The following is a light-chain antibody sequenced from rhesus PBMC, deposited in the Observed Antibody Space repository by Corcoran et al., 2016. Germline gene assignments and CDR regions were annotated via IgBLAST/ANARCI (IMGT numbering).Light chain of an antibody. V-gene: IGLV2-11*01. CDR2: KAN. J-gene: IGLJ1*01. CDR3: SSFGANDTYI. CDR1: SSDIGRYNY. Sequence: QSAPIQSPSVSGSLGQSVTISCTGTSSDIGRYNYVSWYRQQPGTTNKLMIYKANMRPSGVSDRFSGTKSGNTASLTISGLQAEDEADYSCSSFGANDTYIFGGGTLLTVL.